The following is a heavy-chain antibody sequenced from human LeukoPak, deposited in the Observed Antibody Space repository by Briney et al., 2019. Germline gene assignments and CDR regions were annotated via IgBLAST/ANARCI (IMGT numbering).Heavy chain of an antibody. CDR2: IYTSGST. Sequence: PSETLSLTCTVSGGSISSYYWSWIRQPAGKGLEWIGRIYTSGSTNYNPSLKSRVTISVDTSKNQFSLKLSSVTAADTAVYYCAGDGDYGGSFDYWGQGTLVTVSS. V-gene: IGHV4-4*07. CDR1: GGSISSYY. D-gene: IGHD4-23*01. CDR3: AGDGDYGGSFDY. J-gene: IGHJ4*02.